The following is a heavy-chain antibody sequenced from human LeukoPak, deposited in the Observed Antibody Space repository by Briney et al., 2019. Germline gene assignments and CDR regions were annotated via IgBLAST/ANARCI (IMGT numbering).Heavy chain of an antibody. CDR1: GFPFSSHA. Sequence: GGSLTLSCAASGFPFSSHAMSWVRQPPGEGLEWVAAISNGKTYYADSVRGRFAISRDDSTNTVYLHMNSLRDEDTALYHCVREAGYCAPVCVKTNWFDPWGQGTLVTVSS. CDR3: VREAGYCAPVCVKTNWFDP. D-gene: IGHD2-15*01. CDR2: ISNGKT. V-gene: IGHV3-23*01. J-gene: IGHJ5*02.